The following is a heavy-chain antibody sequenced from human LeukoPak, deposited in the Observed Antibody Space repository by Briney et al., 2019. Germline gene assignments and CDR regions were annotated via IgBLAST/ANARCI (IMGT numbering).Heavy chain of an antibody. V-gene: IGHV3-21*01. J-gene: IGHJ4*02. CDR2: ISSSSSYI. Sequence: SGGSLRLSCAASGFTFSSYSMNWVRQAPGKGLEWVSSISSSSSYIYYADSVKGRFTISRDNAKNSLYLQMNSLRAEDTAVYYCARDKRAYCGGDCYPSGGDYWGQGTLVTVSS. D-gene: IGHD2-21*02. CDR1: GFTFSSYS. CDR3: ARDKRAYCGGDCYPSGGDY.